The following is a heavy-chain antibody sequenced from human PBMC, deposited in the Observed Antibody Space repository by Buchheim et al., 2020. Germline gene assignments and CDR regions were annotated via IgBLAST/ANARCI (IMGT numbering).Heavy chain of an antibody. D-gene: IGHD6-19*01. CDR1: GYTFTSYA. V-gene: IGHV1-3*01. CDR3: ARDRLEILEIAVAGTVFAFDI. J-gene: IGHJ3*02. CDR2: INAGNGNT. Sequence: QVQLVQSGAEVKKPGASVKVSCKASGYTFTSYAMHWVRQAPGQRLEWMGWINAGNGNTKYSQKFQGRVTITRDTSASTAYMELSSLRSEDTAVYYCARDRLEILEIAVAGTVFAFDIWGQGT.